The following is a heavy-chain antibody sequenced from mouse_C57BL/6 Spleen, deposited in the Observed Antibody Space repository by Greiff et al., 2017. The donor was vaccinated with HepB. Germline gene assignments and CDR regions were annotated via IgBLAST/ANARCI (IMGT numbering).Heavy chain of an antibody. Sequence: VQLQQSGPELVKPGASVKISCKASGYTFTDYYMNWVKQSHGKSLEWIGDINPNNGGTSYNQKFKGKATLTVDKSSSTAYMELRSLTSEDSAVYYCASPSKSLDYWGQGTTLTVSS. CDR3: ASPSKSLDY. D-gene: IGHD2-5*01. V-gene: IGHV1-26*01. CDR2: INPNNGGT. J-gene: IGHJ2*01. CDR1: GYTFTDYY.